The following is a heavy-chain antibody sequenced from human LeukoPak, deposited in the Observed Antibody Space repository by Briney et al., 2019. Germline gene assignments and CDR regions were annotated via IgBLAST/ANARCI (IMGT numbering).Heavy chain of an antibody. CDR2: IYYSGST. V-gene: IGHV4-39*01. D-gene: IGHD5-18*01. CDR3: ASTGYSYAVNEIHAFDI. Sequence: PSETLSLTCTVSGGSISSSNYSWGWIPQPPGKGLEWIGSIYYSGSTYYNPSLKSRVTMPVDTSKNQFSLKLSSVTAADTAVYYCASTGYSYAVNEIHAFDIWGQGTMVTVFS. J-gene: IGHJ3*02. CDR1: GGSISSSNYS.